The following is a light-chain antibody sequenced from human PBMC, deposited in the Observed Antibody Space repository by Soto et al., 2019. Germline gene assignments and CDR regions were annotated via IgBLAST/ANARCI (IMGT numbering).Light chain of an antibody. CDR2: GAS. V-gene: IGKV3-15*01. CDR1: QSVSSN. J-gene: IGKJ1*01. CDR3: QQDNNWPPWT. Sequence: EIVMTQSPATLSVSPGERATLSCRASQSVSSNLAWYQQKPGQAPRLLMYGASTRATGIPDRFSGSGSGTKFPLTISSLQSEDFAVYYCQQDNNWPPWTFDQGTKVAIK.